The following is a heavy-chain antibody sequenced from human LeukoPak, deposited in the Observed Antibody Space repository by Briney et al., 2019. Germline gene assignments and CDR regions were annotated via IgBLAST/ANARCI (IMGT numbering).Heavy chain of an antibody. V-gene: IGHV3-23*01. CDR3: AKVLGSGYDFDY. Sequence: GGSLRLSCVASGFTFSTYAMTWVRQAPGKGLEWVSSIGGSGYTTYFADSVKGRFTISRDNSNNTLFLEMNSLRAEDTALYYCAKVLGSGYDFDYWDQGTPVTVSS. CDR1: GFTFSTYA. J-gene: IGHJ4*02. D-gene: IGHD5-12*01. CDR2: IGGSGYTT.